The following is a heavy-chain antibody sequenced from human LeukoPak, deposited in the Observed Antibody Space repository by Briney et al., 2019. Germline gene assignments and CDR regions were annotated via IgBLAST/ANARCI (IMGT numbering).Heavy chain of an antibody. D-gene: IGHD1-20*01. Sequence: ASVKVSCKAYGYPFTGYYMHWVRQAPGQGLEWMGWINPNSGGTNYAQKFQGRVTMTRDTSISTAYMELSRLRSDDTAVYYCAREGISGTAPNYYYYGMDVWGQGTTVTVS. V-gene: IGHV1-2*02. CDR1: GYPFTGYY. CDR2: INPNSGGT. CDR3: AREGISGTAPNYYYYGMDV. J-gene: IGHJ6*02.